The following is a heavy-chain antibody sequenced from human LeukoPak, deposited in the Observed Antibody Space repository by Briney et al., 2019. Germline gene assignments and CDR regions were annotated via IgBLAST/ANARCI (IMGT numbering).Heavy chain of an antibody. D-gene: IGHD3-9*01. Sequence: GESLKISCKGSGYSFTSYWIGWVRQMPGKGLEWMGIIYPGDSDTRYSPSFQGQVTISVDKSINTAYLQWSSLKASDTAMYYCARHSTGPYDILTGYRLIDYWGQGTLVTVSS. CDR3: ARHSTGPYDILTGYRLIDY. CDR2: IYPGDSDT. J-gene: IGHJ4*02. V-gene: IGHV5-51*01. CDR1: GYSFTSYW.